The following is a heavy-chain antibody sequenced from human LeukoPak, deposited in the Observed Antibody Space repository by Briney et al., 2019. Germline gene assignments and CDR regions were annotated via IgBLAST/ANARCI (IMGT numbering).Heavy chain of an antibody. J-gene: IGHJ1*01. V-gene: IGHV1-8*01. Sequence: ASVKVSCKSSRYTFTSYHFNWVQQATGQGLECMGFMNPNSGNKGYAQKFQGRVTMPRDTATSTAYMELSSLSSEDTAVYYCATPGVHYDPSGYYPFQHWGQGTLVTVSS. CDR2: MNPNSGNK. CDR1: RYTFTSYH. CDR3: ATPGVHYDPSGYYPFQH. D-gene: IGHD3-22*01.